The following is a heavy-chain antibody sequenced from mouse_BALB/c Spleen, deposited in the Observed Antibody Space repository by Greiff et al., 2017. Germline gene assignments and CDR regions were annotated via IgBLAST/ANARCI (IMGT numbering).Heavy chain of an antibody. D-gene: IGHD2-4*01. V-gene: IGHV10-3*03. CDR1: GFTFNTYA. Sequence: EVKLMESGGGLVQPKGSLKLSCAASGFTFNTYAMHWVCQAPGKGLEWVARIRSKSNNYATYYADSVKDRITISRDDSQSRLYLQMNSLKTEDKAVDYCVRGDYGYAMDYWGQGTSVTVSS. J-gene: IGHJ4*01. CDR3: VRGDYGYAMDY. CDR2: IRSKSNNYAT.